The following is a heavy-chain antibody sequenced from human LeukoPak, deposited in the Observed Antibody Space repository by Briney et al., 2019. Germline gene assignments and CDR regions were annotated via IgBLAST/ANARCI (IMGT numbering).Heavy chain of an antibody. CDR3: ARGAPGSYCSGGSCPYFDY. V-gene: IGHV1-8*01. CDR1: GYTFIGYD. Sequence: GASVKVYCKASGYTFIGYDINWVRQATGQGLEWMGWMNPNTGNTGYAQKFRGRVTMTRNTSISTASMELSSLTSEDTAPYYCARGAPGSYCSGGSCPYFDYWGQGTLVSVSS. CDR2: MNPNTGNT. D-gene: IGHD2-15*01. J-gene: IGHJ4*02.